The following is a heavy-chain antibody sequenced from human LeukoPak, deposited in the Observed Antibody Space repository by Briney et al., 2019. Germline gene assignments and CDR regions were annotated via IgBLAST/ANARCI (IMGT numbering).Heavy chain of an antibody. Sequence: ESGPTLVKPTQTLTLTCTFSGFSLSTSGVGVGWIRQPPGKALEWLALIYWNDDKRYSPSLKSRLTITKDTSKNQVVLTMTNMDPVDTATYYCAHSLRGYDFWSGYYGIDYWGQGTLVTVSS. J-gene: IGHJ4*02. V-gene: IGHV2-5*01. D-gene: IGHD3-3*01. CDR1: GFSLSTSGVG. CDR2: IYWNDDK. CDR3: AHSLRGYDFWSGYYGIDY.